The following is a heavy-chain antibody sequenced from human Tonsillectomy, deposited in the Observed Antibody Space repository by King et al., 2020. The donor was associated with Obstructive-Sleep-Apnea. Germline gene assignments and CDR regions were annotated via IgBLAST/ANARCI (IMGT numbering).Heavy chain of an antibody. D-gene: IGHD6-13*01. CDR2: INPNSGDT. V-gene: IGHV1-2*02. J-gene: IGHJ4*02. CDR1: GYTFTGYY. CDR3: ARAGVSGSSSWYLFDY. Sequence: QLVQSGAEVKNPGASVKVSCKASGYTFTGYYMHWVRQAPGQGLEWMGWINPNSGDTNYAQNFQGSVTMTRDTSISTAYMELSRLRSDDTAVYYCARAGVSGSSSWYLFDYWGQGTLVTVSS.